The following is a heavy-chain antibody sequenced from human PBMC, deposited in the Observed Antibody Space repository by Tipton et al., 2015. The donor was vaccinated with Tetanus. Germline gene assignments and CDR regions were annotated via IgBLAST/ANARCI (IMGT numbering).Heavy chain of an antibody. J-gene: IGHJ4*02. CDR2: ISNTGIHT. Sequence: SLRLSCAASGFTFSDYYMNWVRQTPGRGLGWVSYISNTGIHTYYADSVEGRFTISRDNAKNSLYLQMNSLRAEDTAVYYCAKRPPSDDRWLHFDYWGQGTLVTVSS. V-gene: IGHV3-11*01. CDR3: AKRPPSDDRWLHFDY. D-gene: IGHD5-24*01. CDR1: GFTFSDYY.